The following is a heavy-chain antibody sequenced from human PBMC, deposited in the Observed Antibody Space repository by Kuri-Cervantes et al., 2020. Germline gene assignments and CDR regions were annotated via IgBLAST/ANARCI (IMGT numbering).Heavy chain of an antibody. V-gene: IGHV3-20*04. CDR1: GFTFDDYG. D-gene: IGHD6-13*01. CDR3: ARAPGYSSSWYGY. J-gene: IGHJ5*01. Sequence: GESLKISCAASGFTFDDYGMSWVRQAPGKGLEWVSGINWNGGSTGYADSVKGRFTISRDNSKNTLYLQMNSLRAEDTAVYYCARAPGYSSSWYGYWGHGTLVTVSS. CDR2: INWNGGST.